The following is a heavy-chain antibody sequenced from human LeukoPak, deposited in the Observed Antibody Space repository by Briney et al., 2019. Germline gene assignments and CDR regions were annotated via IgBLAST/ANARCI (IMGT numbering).Heavy chain of an antibody. V-gene: IGHV3-30*18. CDR2: ISYDGSDK. Sequence: GGSLRLSCAASGFTFSSYGMYWVRQAPGKGLEWVAVISYDGSDKYYADSVKGRFTISRDNSKNTLYLQMNSLRAEDTAVYYCAKERGSGWYNRYFDYWGQGTLVTVSS. CDR3: AKERGSGWYNRYFDY. J-gene: IGHJ4*02. D-gene: IGHD6-19*01. CDR1: GFTFSSYG.